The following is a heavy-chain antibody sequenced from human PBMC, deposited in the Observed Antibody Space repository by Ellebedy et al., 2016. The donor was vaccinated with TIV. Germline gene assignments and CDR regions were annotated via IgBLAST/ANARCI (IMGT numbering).Heavy chain of an antibody. CDR1: GFIFSTYG. D-gene: IGHD6-19*01. CDR2: IWYDGGNK. Sequence: GESLKISCEASGFIFSTYGMHWVRQAPGKGLEWVAFIWYDGGNKYYADSVKGRFTISRDNSKNTVYVQMNSLTAEDTAVYYCARDPYSSGWYNWFDLWGQGTLLTVSS. CDR3: ARDPYSSGWYNWFDL. J-gene: IGHJ5*02. V-gene: IGHV3-30*02.